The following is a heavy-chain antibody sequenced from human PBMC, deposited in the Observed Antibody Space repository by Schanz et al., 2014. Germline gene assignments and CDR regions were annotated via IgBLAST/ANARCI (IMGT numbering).Heavy chain of an antibody. J-gene: IGHJ4*02. CDR1: GFAFSSFA. V-gene: IGHV3-23*04. D-gene: IGHD3-16*01. Sequence: VQLVESGGGVVQPGRSLRLSCAASGFAFSSFALSWVRQSPGKGLEWVSAISANDYDTYYAPSVKGRFTISRDSARNSLYLQMSSLRAEDTAVYYCARGTPFLCDYWGQGTLVTVSS. CDR3: ARGTPFLCDY. CDR2: ISANDYDT.